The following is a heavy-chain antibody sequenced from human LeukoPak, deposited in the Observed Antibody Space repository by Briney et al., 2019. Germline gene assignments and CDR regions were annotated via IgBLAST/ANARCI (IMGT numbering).Heavy chain of an antibody. D-gene: IGHD3-9*01. Sequence: ASVKVSCKTSGYTFTSYGIHWVRQAPGQGLEWMGWINPNSGATKYAQNFQGRVTMTRDTSISTAYMELSRLTSDDTAVYYCARKYDILTGNDNWFDPWGQGTLVTVSS. J-gene: IGHJ5*02. CDR1: GYTFTSYG. V-gene: IGHV1-2*02. CDR2: INPNSGAT. CDR3: ARKYDILTGNDNWFDP.